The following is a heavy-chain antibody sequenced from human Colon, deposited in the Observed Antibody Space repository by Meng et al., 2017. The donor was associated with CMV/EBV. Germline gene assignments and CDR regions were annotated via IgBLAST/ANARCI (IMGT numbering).Heavy chain of an antibody. CDR3: TRLEGYYGSGSYNY. CDR2: IKQDGSEK. D-gene: IGHD3-10*01. V-gene: IGHV3-7*01. J-gene: IGHJ4*02. CDR1: GFTFSSYW. Sequence: GGSLRLSCAASGFTFSSYWMSWVRQAPGKGLEWVANIKQDGSEKYYVDSVKGRFTISRDNAKNPLYLQMNSLRAEDTAVYYCTRLEGYYGSGSYNYWGQGTLVTVSS.